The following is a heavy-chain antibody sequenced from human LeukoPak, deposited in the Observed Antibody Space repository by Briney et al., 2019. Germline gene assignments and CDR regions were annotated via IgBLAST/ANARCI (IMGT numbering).Heavy chain of an antibody. J-gene: IGHJ3*02. CDR2: ISYDGSNK. V-gene: IGHV3-30*03. D-gene: IGHD6-19*01. Sequence: GGSLRLSCAASGFTFSSYIMHWVRQAPGKGLEWVAVISYDGSNKYYAHSVKGRFTISTDNSKNTLYLQMNSLRAEDTAVDYCARTGYSSGWLPIWGQGTMVTVSS. CDR1: GFTFSSYI. CDR3: ARTGYSSGWLPI.